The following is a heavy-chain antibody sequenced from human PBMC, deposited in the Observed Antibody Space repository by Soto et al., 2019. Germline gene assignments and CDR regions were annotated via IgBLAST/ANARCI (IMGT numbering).Heavy chain of an antibody. CDR3: AKDRMGAGVRGYFDY. CDR2: ISYDGSNK. D-gene: IGHD3-10*01. J-gene: IGHJ4*02. CDR1: GFTFSAYG. Sequence: ESVGGVVQPGRSLRLSCAGSGFTFSAYGMDWVRQAPGKGLEWVAVISYDGSNKYYADSVKGRFTISRDNSKNTLYLQMNSLRAEDTAVYYCAKDRMGAGVRGYFDYWGQGTLVTVSS. V-gene: IGHV3-30*18.